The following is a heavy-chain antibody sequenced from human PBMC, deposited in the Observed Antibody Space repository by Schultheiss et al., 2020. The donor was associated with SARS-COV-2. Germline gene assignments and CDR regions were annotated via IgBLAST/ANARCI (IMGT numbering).Heavy chain of an antibody. CDR1: GYTFTGYY. V-gene: IGHV1-2*06. CDR2: INTNSGGT. D-gene: IGHD3-3*01. J-gene: IGHJ3*02. Sequence: ASVKVSCKASGYTFTGYYLHWVRQAPGQGLEWMGRINTNSGGTNYAQNFQGRVTMTSDTSISTAYMELGRLRSDDTAVYYCARESGVKNNDALDIWGQGTMVTVSS. CDR3: ARESGVKNNDALDI.